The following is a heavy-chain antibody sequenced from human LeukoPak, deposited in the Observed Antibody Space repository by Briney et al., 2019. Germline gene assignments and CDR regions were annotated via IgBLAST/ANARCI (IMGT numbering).Heavy chain of an antibody. CDR2: VIPIFGTA. Sequence: SVKVSCKASGGTFSSYAISWVRQAPGQGLEWMGGVIPIFGTANYAQKFQGRVTITADESTSTAYMELSSLRSEDTAEYYCARDRSSGCFDYWGQGTLVTVSS. J-gene: IGHJ4*02. CDR3: ARDRSSGCFDY. D-gene: IGHD6-19*01. CDR1: GGTFSSYA. V-gene: IGHV1-69*13.